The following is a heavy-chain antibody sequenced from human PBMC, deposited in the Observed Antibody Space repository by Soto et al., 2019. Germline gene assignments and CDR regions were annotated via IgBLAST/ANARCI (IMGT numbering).Heavy chain of an antibody. D-gene: IGHD3-3*01. CDR1: GYTFTSYG. J-gene: IGHJ3*02. CDR2: ISAYNGNT. CDR3: ARVVSITLFGVVITDVFDI. V-gene: IGHV1-18*01. Sequence: QVQLVQSGAEVKKPGASVKVSCKASGYTFTSYGISWVRQAPGQGLEWMGWISAYNGNTNYAQKLQGRVTMTTDTSTSTAYTELRSLRSEDTAVYYCARVVSITLFGVVITDVFDIWGQGTMLTVSS.